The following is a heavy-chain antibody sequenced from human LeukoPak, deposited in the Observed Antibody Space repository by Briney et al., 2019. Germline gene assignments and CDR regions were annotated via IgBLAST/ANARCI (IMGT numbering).Heavy chain of an antibody. Sequence: GGSLRLSCEDSGFTFGSYAMSWVRQAPGKGLEWVSGISGGGDNTYYADSVKGRFTISRDNSKNTLYLQMNSLRAEDTAVYYCARATPYYDTSGYRFDYWSQGTLVTVSS. D-gene: IGHD3-22*01. J-gene: IGHJ4*02. CDR1: GFTFGSYA. CDR2: ISGGGDNT. V-gene: IGHV3-23*01. CDR3: ARATPYYDTSGYRFDY.